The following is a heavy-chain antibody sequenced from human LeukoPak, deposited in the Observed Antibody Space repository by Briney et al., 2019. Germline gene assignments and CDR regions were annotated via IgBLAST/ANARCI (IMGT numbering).Heavy chain of an antibody. D-gene: IGHD4-17*01. CDR3: ARATTTVISRASAFDI. CDR1: GGSINSYY. Sequence: SETLSLTCTVSGGSINSYYWSWIRQPPGKGLEWIGFIHDSGSTNYNPSLKSRVTMSVHTSKNYFSLKLNSVTAVDTAVYYCARATTTVISRASAFDIWGQGTMVTVSS. V-gene: IGHV4-59*01. J-gene: IGHJ3*02. CDR2: IHDSGST.